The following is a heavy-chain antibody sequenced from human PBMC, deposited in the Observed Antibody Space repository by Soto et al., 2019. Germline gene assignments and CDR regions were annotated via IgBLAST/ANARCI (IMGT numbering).Heavy chain of an antibody. CDR3: ARGGHGFWSGETYYYAMDV. J-gene: IGHJ6*02. CDR1: GYDFNIYD. V-gene: IGHV1-8*01. CDR2: MTPKRETP. Sequence: QVHLVQSGAEVKKPGASVKVSCTASGYDFNIYDIHWVRQSTGQGLEWMGWMTPKRETPGYAPKFQGRVTVTRATSRRADSMELSILRSADTAVYVCARGGHGFWSGETYYYAMDVWGQGTTVTVSS. D-gene: IGHD3-3*01.